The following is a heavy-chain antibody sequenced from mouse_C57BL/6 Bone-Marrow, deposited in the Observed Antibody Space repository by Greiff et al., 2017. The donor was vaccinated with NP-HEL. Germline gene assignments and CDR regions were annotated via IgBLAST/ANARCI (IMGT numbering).Heavy chain of an antibody. Sequence: QVQLQQPGAELVRPGTSVKLSCKASGYTFTSYWMHWVKQRPGQGLEWIGVIDPSDSYTNYTQKFKGKATLTVDTSSSPAYMQLSSLTSEDSAVYYCARGYLGYWGQGTTLTVSS. CDR1: GYTFTSYW. D-gene: IGHD5-5*01. CDR3: ARGYLGY. V-gene: IGHV1-59*01. CDR2: IDPSDSYT. J-gene: IGHJ2*01.